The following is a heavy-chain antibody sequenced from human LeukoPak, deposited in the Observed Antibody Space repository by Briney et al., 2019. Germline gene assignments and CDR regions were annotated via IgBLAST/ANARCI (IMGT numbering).Heavy chain of an antibody. J-gene: IGHJ6*03. Sequence: SETLSLTCAVSGYSISSGYYWGWIRQPPGKGLEWIGSIYHSGSTYYNPSLRSRLTISVDTSKNQFSLKLSSVTAADTAVYYCARGRSSMVRGYYYYYMDVWGKGTTVTISS. CDR3: ARGRSSMVRGYYYYYMDV. CDR1: GYSISSGYY. V-gene: IGHV4-38-2*01. D-gene: IGHD3-10*01. CDR2: IYHSGST.